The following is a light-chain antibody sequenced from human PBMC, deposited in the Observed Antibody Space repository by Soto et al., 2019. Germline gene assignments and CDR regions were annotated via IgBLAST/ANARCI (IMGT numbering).Light chain of an antibody. CDR2: KAS. CDR3: QQYDSYPPT. J-gene: IGKJ4*01. Sequence: DIQMTQSPTTLSASVGDRVTITCRASQSISTWLAWYQQKPGKAPKLLIYKASNLERGVPSRFSGSGSGTEFTLTISSLQPDDFATYYCQQYDSYPPTFGGGTRVEIK. V-gene: IGKV1-5*03. CDR1: QSISTW.